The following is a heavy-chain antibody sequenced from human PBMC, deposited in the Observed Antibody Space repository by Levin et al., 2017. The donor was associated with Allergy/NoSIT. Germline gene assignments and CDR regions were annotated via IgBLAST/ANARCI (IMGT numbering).Heavy chain of an antibody. J-gene: IGHJ4*02. V-gene: IGHV3-15*01. CDR1: GFTFSNAW. D-gene: IGHD3-3*01. CDR3: TSKYYDFWSGYYGVDY. CDR2: IKSKTDGGTT. Sequence: GGSLRLSCAASGFTFSNAWMSWVRQAPGKGLEWVGRIKSKTDGGTTDYAAPVKGRFTISRDDSKNTLYLQMNSLKTEDTAVYYCTSKYYDFWSGYYGVDYWGQGTLVTVSS.